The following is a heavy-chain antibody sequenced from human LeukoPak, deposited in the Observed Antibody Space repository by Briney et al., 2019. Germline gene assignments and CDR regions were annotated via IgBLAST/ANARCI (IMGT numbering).Heavy chain of an antibody. CDR3: ARAEGTITIFGVVQDQGFDI. J-gene: IGHJ3*02. Sequence: SETLSLTCTVSGGSISSYYWSWIRQPPGKGLEWIGYIYYSGSTNYNPSLKSRVTISVDTSKNQFSLKLSSVTAADTAVYYCARAEGTITIFGVVQDQGFDIWGQGTMVIVSS. CDR1: GGSISSYY. CDR2: IYYSGST. V-gene: IGHV4-59*12. D-gene: IGHD3-3*01.